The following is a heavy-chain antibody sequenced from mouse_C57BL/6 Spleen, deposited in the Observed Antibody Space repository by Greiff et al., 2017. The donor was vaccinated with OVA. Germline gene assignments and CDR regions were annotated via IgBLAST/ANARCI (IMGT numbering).Heavy chain of an antibody. J-gene: IGHJ3*01. Sequence: QFQLQQSGPGLVQPSQSLSITCTVSGFSLPSYGVHWVRQSPGKGLEWLGVIWSGGSTDYNAAFISRLSISKDNSKSQVFFKMNSLQADDTAIYYCAKTYYSNYVWFAYWGQGTLVTVSA. CDR1: GFSLPSYG. D-gene: IGHD2-5*01. CDR3: AKTYYSNYVWFAY. CDR2: IWSGGST. V-gene: IGHV2-2*01.